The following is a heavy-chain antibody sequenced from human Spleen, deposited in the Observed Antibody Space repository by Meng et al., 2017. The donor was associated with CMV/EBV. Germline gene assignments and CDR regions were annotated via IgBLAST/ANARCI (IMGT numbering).Heavy chain of an antibody. D-gene: IGHD3-22*01. Sequence: GGSLRLSCAASGFTFSSHWMTWVRQAPGKGLEWVANINQDGSQKNYVDSVKGRFTISRDNAKNSLFLQMNSLRAEDTAVYYCARGDNTMIAYWGQGTLVTVSS. CDR1: GFTFSSHW. CDR2: INQDGSQK. V-gene: IGHV3-7*01. CDR3: ARGDNTMIAY. J-gene: IGHJ4*02.